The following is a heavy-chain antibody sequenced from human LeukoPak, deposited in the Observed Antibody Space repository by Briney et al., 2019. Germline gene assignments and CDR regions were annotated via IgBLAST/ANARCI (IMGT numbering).Heavy chain of an antibody. D-gene: IGHD7-27*01. CDR3: AKLGNDAFDI. J-gene: IGHJ3*02. CDR1: GGSISSYY. V-gene: IGHV4-59*01. CDR2: IYYSGST. Sequence: SETLSLTCTVSGGSISSYYWSWIRQPPGKGLEWIGYIYYSGSTNYNPSLKSRVTISVDTSKNQFSLKLSSVTAADTAVYYCAKLGNDAFDIWGQGIMVTVSS.